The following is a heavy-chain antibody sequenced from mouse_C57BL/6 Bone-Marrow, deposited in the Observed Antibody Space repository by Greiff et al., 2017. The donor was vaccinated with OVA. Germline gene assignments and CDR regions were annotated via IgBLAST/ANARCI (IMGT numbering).Heavy chain of an antibody. D-gene: IGHD2-4*01. CDR1: GYTFTSYW. Sequence: QVQLQQPGAELVKPGASVKMSCKASGYTFTSYWITWVKQRPGQGLEWIGDIYPGSGSTNYNEKFKSKATLTVDTSSSTAYMQLSSLTSEDSAVYYCARPDYDYAWYAYWGRGTLVTVSA. CDR2: IYPGSGST. V-gene: IGHV1-55*01. J-gene: IGHJ3*01. CDR3: ARPDYDYAWYAY.